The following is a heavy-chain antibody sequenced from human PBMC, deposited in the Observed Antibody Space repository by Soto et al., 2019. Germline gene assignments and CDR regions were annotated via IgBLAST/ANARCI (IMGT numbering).Heavy chain of an antibody. CDR2: ISGSGGST. V-gene: IGHV3-23*01. CDR3: AKEPVGAVAGPTPFDY. J-gene: IGHJ4*02. CDR1: GFTFSSYA. D-gene: IGHD6-19*01. Sequence: PGGSLRLSCAASGFTFSSYAMSWVRQAPGKGLEWVSAISGSGGSTYYADSVKGRFTISRDNSKNTLYLQMNSLRAEDTAVYYCAKEPVGAVAGPTPFDYWGQGTLVTVSS.